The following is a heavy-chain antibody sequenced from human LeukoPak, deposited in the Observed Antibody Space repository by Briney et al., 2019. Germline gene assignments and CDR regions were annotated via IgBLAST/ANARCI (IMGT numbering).Heavy chain of an antibody. D-gene: IGHD5-24*01. Sequence: GGSLRLSCAASGFTLSGSDMSWVRQAPGGGLQWVSSISSSVSRTFYADSVKGRFTISRDNSKNTPYLQMNNLRAEDTAVYYCARERSNFEYWGQGTLVTVSS. V-gene: IGHV3-23*05. CDR3: ARERSNFEY. CDR1: GFTLSGSD. J-gene: IGHJ4*02. CDR2: ISSSVSRT.